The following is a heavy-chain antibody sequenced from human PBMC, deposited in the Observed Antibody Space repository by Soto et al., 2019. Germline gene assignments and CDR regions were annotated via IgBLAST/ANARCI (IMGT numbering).Heavy chain of an antibody. CDR2: INHSGST. V-gene: IGHV4-34*01. Sequence: QVQLQQWGAGLLKPSETLSLTCAVYGGSFSGYYWSWIRQPPGKGLEWIGEINHSGSTNYNPSLKSRVTISVDTSKNQFSLKLSSVTAAYTAVYYCARAARLHNWFDPWGQGTLVTVSS. CDR3: ARAARLHNWFDP. CDR1: GGSFSGYY. J-gene: IGHJ5*02. D-gene: IGHD2-15*01.